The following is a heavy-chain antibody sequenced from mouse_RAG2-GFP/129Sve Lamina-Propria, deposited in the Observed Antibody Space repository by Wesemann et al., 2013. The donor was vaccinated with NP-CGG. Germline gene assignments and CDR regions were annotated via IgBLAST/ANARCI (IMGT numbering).Heavy chain of an antibody. Sequence: QVQLQQSGAELVRPGASVKLSCKASGYTFTDYEMHWVKQTPVHGLEWIGAIDPETGGTAYNQKFKGKATLTADKSSSTAYMELRSLTSEDSAVYYCTKRYYDGSSWFAYWGQGTLVTVSA. D-gene: IGHD1-1*01. J-gene: IGHJ3*01. V-gene: IGHV1-15*01. CDR1: GYTFTDYE. CDR3: TKRYYDGSSWFAY. CDR2: IDPETGGT.